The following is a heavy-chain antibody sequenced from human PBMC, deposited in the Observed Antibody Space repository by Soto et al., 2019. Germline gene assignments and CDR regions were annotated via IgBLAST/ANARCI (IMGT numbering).Heavy chain of an antibody. CDR2: ISGSGGST. D-gene: IGHD3-16*02. J-gene: IGHJ5*02. CDR3: AKDRTPNFYDYVCGSYRPGESWFDP. CDR1: GFTFSSYA. Sequence: EVQLLESGGGLVQPGGSLRLSCAASGFTFSSYAMSWVRQAPGKGLEWVSAISGSGGSTYYADSVKGRFTISRDISKNTLKLQMNSLRAEDTAVYYCAKDRTPNFYDYVCGSYRPGESWFDPWGQGTLVTVSS. V-gene: IGHV3-23*01.